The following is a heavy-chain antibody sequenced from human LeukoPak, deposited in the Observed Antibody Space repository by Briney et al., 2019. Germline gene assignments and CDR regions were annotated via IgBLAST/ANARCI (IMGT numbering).Heavy chain of an antibody. V-gene: IGHV1-2*04. CDR3: AREGYSGYDYGFST. J-gene: IGHJ5*02. D-gene: IGHD5-12*01. Sequence: ASVKVSCKASGYTFTGYYMHWVRQAPGQGLEWMGRINPNSGGTNYAQKFQGWVTMTRDTSISTVYMELSRLRSDDTAVYYCAREGYSGYDYGFSTWGQGTLVTVSS. CDR2: INPNSGGT. CDR1: GYTFTGYY.